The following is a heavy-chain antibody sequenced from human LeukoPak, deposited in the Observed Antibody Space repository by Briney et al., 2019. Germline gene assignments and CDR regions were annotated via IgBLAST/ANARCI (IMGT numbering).Heavy chain of an antibody. Sequence: ASVKVSCKASGYTFTGYYMHWVRQAPGQGRAWMGWINTKSGGTHYAQKFRSRVTRTRDTYIRTAYMELSRLRYDDAAVYYCARDEGWNYVNYFDFWGQGTLVTVSS. V-gene: IGHV1-2*02. CDR1: GYTFTGYY. J-gene: IGHJ4*02. D-gene: IGHD1-7*01. CDR2: INTKSGGT. CDR3: ARDEGWNYVNYFDF.